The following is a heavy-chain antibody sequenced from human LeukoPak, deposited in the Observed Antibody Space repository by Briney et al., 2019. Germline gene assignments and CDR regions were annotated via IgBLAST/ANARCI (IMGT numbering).Heavy chain of an antibody. Sequence: GGSLRLSCAASGFTFSSYWMSWVRQAPGKGLEWVANIKQDGSEKYYEDSVKGRFTISRDNAKNSLYLQMNSLRAEDTAVYYCARIQREYSYSGSYSSFDYWGQGTLVTVSS. V-gene: IGHV3-7*01. D-gene: IGHD1-26*01. J-gene: IGHJ4*02. CDR1: GFTFSSYW. CDR3: ARIQREYSYSGSYSSFDY. CDR2: IKQDGSEK.